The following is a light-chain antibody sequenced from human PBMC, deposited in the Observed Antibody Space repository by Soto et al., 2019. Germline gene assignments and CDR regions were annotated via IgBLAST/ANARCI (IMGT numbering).Light chain of an antibody. Sequence: QSALTQPASVSGSPGQSITISCTGTSSDVGAYHFVSWYQQHPGKVPKLMILDVSSRPSGVSDRFSGSKSGNTASLTISGLQAEAEGDCYCSSFTSSSTHVVGSGTKFTVL. CDR2: DVS. CDR3: SSFTSSSTHV. V-gene: IGLV2-14*03. CDR1: SSDVGAYHF. J-gene: IGLJ1*01.